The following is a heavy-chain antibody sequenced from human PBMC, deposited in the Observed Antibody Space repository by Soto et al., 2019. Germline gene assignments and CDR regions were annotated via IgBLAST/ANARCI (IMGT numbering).Heavy chain of an antibody. J-gene: IGHJ5*02. D-gene: IGHD3-9*01. V-gene: IGHV4-59*01. CDR3: ARVPFVGYFDWLDP. CDR1: GASISSYY. CDR2: MHHTQGT. Sequence: SETLSLTCSVSGASISSYYWTWIRQPPGGGLEWIGCMHHTQGTNDNPSLRGRVHMSIDTSMNQFSLRLTSVTAADTAVYYCARVPFVGYFDWLDPWGHGTLVTVSS.